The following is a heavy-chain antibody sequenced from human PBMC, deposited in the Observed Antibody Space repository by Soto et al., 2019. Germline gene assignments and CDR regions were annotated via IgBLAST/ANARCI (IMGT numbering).Heavy chain of an antibody. J-gene: IGHJ4*02. Sequence: QVQLQESGPGLVKPSQTLSLTCTVSGGSISSDDYYWSWIRRPPGKGLDWIGYIYYSGSTYFNPSLNGRVTISVDTSKNQFSLKLNSVTAADTAVYYCDRAHLETTVSTWGQGTLVTVSS. D-gene: IGHD4-17*01. CDR3: DRAHLETTVST. CDR1: GGSISSDDYY. V-gene: IGHV4-30-4*01. CDR2: IYYSGST.